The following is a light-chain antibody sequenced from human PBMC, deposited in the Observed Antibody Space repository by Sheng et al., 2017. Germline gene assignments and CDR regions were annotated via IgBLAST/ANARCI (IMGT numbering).Light chain of an antibody. Sequence: DIQMTQSPSSLSASVGDRVTITCRASQYISSYLNWYQQEPGKAPKVLIYAASSLQSGVPSRFSGIGSGTDFTLTISSLQPEDFATYYCQQTYNTPWTFGQGTKVEIK. CDR1: QYISSY. CDR3: QQTYNTPWT. CDR2: AAS. V-gene: IGKV1-39*01. J-gene: IGKJ1*01.